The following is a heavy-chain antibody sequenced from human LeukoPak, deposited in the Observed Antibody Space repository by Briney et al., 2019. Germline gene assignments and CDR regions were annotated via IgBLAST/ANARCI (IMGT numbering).Heavy chain of an antibody. CDR1: GFTFSSHA. V-gene: IGHV3-23*01. J-gene: IGHJ6*03. CDR3: ARAAGALSEDYYYYMDV. D-gene: IGHD4/OR15-4a*01. CDR2: ISGSGDNR. Sequence: GGSLRLSCAASGFTFSSHAMSWVRQAPGKGLEWVSSISGSGDNRNYADSVKGRFTISRDNSKNTLYLQMNSLRAEDTAVYYCARAAGALSEDYYYYMDVWGKGTTVTVSS.